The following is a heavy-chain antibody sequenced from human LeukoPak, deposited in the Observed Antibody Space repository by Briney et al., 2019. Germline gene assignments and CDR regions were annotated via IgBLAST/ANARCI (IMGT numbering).Heavy chain of an antibody. D-gene: IGHD3-10*01. CDR3: ARPDYYGSGSYYV. J-gene: IGHJ6*04. Sequence: SETLSLTCTVSGGSISSSSYYWGWIRQPPGKGLEWIGEINHSGSTNYNPSLKSRVTISVDTSKNQFSLKLSSVTAADTAVYYCARPDYYGSGSYYVWGKGTTVTVSS. CDR2: INHSGST. V-gene: IGHV4-39*07. CDR1: GGSISSSSYY.